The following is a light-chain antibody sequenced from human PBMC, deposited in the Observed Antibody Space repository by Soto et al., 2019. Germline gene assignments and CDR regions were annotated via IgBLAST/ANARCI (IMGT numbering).Light chain of an antibody. CDR2: EVT. CDR1: TSDIGDNKY. CDR3: SSHAGINNVV. J-gene: IGLJ3*02. Sequence: QSALTQPASVSGSPGQSITISCTGTTSDIGDNKYVSWYQQHPGKAPQLIIYEVTKRPSGVPDRFSGSKSGNTASLTVSGLLAEDEADYYCSSHAGINNVVFGGGTKLTVL. V-gene: IGLV2-8*01.